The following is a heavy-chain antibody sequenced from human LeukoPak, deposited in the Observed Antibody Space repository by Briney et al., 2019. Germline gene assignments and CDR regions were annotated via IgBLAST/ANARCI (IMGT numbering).Heavy chain of an antibody. Sequence: SETLSLTCTVSGDSISSYYWSWIRQPPGKGLEWIGYIYYSGSTNYNPSLKSRVTISVDTSKNQFSLKLSSVTAADTAVYYCTRTYSSSSIDYWGQGALVTVSS. J-gene: IGHJ4*02. CDR1: GDSISSYY. V-gene: IGHV4-59*01. CDR3: TRTYSSSSIDY. D-gene: IGHD6-6*01. CDR2: IYYSGST.